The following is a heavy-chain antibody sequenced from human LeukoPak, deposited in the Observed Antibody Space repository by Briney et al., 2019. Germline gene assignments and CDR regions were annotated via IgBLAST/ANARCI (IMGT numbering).Heavy chain of an antibody. CDR2: IRAYNGNT. D-gene: IGHD6-13*01. CDR1: GYTFTSYG. J-gene: IGHJ6*02. Sequence: ASVKVSCKASGYTFTSYGISWVRQAPGQGLEWMGRIRAYNGNTNYAQKLQGRVTMTTDTSTSTAYMELRSLRSDDTAVYYCARDGRYSSSWYVYYYGMDVWGQGTTVTVSS. V-gene: IGHV1-18*01. CDR3: ARDGRYSSSWYVYYYGMDV.